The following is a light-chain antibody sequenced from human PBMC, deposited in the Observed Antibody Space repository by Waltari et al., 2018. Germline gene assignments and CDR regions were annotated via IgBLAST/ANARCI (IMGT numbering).Light chain of an antibody. CDR2: DAS. Sequence: DIQMSQSPSTLSASLGDRVTITCRASQDISNWLAWYQQKPGKAPKVLIYDASTLQSGVPFGFSGGGSGTEFTLTISSLQSDDFATYYCLQYFSYPWTFGPGTKVEIK. J-gene: IGKJ1*01. V-gene: IGKV1-5*01. CDR1: QDISNW. CDR3: LQYFSYPWT.